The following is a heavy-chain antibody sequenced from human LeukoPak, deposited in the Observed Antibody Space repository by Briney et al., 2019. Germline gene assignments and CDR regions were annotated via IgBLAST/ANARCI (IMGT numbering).Heavy chain of an antibody. CDR2: NSGRDDST. CDR1: GFSFSNYA. CDR3: AKWGDYDVLTGYYDSDY. V-gene: IGHV3-23*01. Sequence: SGGSLRLSCAASGFSFSNYAMSWVRQVPGKGLEWVSANSGRDDSTYYADSVKGRFTISRDTSKNTLYLQMNSLRAEDTAVYYCAKWGDYDVLTGYYDSDYWGQGTLVTVSS. D-gene: IGHD3-9*01. J-gene: IGHJ4*02.